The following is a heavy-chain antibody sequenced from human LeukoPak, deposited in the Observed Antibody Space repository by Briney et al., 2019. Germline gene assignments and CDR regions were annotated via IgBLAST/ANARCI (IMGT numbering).Heavy chain of an antibody. V-gene: IGHV4-39*01. D-gene: IGHD3-22*01. Sequence: SETLSLTCTVSGGSISSSSSYWAWIRQPPGRGREGIGSIYYSGSTYYNPSLKSRVTISVDRSHNQFSLKASPVAAEDTAVYYCARYESSAYGIDVWGRGTLVTVSS. CDR2: IYYSGST. J-gene: IGHJ2*01. CDR1: GGSISSSSSY. CDR3: ARYESSAYGIDV.